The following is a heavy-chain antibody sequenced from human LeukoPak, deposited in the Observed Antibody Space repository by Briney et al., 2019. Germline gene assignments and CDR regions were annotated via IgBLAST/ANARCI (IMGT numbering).Heavy chain of an antibody. CDR2: ISDSVSGGST. J-gene: IGHJ4*02. V-gene: IGHV3-23*01. CDR3: AKGGYEAGDTGGYSGVGYWFDD. Sequence: PGGSLRLSCAASGFTFNNYAMTWVRQAPGKGLEWVSTISDSVSGGSTYYADSVKGRFTISRDNSKNTLYLQMNSLRAEDTAVYYCAKGGYEAGDTGGYSGVGYWFDDWGQGTLVTVSS. D-gene: IGHD3-22*01. CDR1: GFTFNNYA.